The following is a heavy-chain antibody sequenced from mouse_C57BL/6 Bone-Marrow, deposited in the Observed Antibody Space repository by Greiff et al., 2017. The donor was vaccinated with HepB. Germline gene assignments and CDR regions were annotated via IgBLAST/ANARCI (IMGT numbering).Heavy chain of an antibody. J-gene: IGHJ3*01. CDR1: GFTFSSYT. V-gene: IGHV5-9*01. D-gene: IGHD1-1*01. CDR2: ISGGGGNT. CDR3: ARRGYYGSSAWFAY. Sequence: EVKLMESGGGLVKPGGSLKLSCAASGFTFSSYTMSWVRQTPEKRLEWVATISGGGGNTYYPDSVKGRFTISRDNAKNTLYLQMSSLRSEDTALYYCARRGYYGSSAWFAYWGQGTLVTVSA.